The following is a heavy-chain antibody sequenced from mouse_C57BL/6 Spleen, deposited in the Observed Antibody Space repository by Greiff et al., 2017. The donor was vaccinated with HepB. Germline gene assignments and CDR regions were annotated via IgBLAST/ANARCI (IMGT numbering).Heavy chain of an antibody. CDR2: ISYSGST. CDR1: GYSITSGYD. D-gene: IGHD2-4*01. CDR3: ASRVDYDGWEFAY. V-gene: IGHV3-1*01. J-gene: IGHJ3*01. Sequence: EVKLQESGPGMVKPSQSLSLTCTVTGYSITSGYDWHWIRHFPGNKLEWMGYISYSGSTNYNPSLKSRISITHDTSKNHFFLKLNSVTTEDTATYYCASRVDYDGWEFAYWGQGTLVTVSA.